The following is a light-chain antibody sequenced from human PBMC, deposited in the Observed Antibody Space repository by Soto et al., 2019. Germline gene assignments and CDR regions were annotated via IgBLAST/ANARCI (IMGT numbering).Light chain of an antibody. CDR1: QTIYNY. CDR2: GAS. V-gene: IGKV1-39*01. Sequence: DIQMTQSPSYLPTSVGDRVTITCRASQTIYNYVTWYQQKPGKAPRLLIFGASRVQNGIPSRFSGSGSGTGFTLTINDVQPEDFASYFCQQTYNAPRTFGQGTTLEI. CDR3: QQTYNAPRT. J-gene: IGKJ2*01.